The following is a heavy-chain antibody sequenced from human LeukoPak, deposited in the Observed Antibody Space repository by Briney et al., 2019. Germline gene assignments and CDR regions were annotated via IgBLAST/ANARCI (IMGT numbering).Heavy chain of an antibody. J-gene: IGHJ5*02. V-gene: IGHV3-30*02. CDR2: IRYDGSNK. CDR1: GFTFSSYG. Sequence: GGSLTLSCAASGFTFSSYGMHWVRQAPGKGLEWVAFIRYDGSNKYYADSVKGRFTISRDNSKNTLYLQMNSLRAEDTAVYYCAKGPGSYYGACDHWGQGSLVTVSS. CDR3: AKGPGSYYGACDH. D-gene: IGHD1-26*01.